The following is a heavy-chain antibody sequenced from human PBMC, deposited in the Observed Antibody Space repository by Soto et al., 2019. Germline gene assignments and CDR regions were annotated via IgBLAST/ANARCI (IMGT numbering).Heavy chain of an antibody. J-gene: IGHJ4*02. D-gene: IGHD2-15*01. CDR3: ARGYVGSWAHFDY. CDR2: ISDSSSKT. CDR1: GFTFSNYA. V-gene: IGHV3-23*01. Sequence: PGGSLSLSCSASGFTFSNYAMNWVRQAPGKGLEWVSSISDSSSKTYYADSVKGRFTISRDNSKNTLLLQLNTLRADDTAVYFCARGYVGSWAHFDYWGQGTQVTVSS.